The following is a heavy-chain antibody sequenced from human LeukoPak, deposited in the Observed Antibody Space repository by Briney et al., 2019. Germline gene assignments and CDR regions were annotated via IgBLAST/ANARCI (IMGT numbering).Heavy chain of an antibody. CDR3: ARDHPYGMDV. J-gene: IGHJ6*02. V-gene: IGHV3-23*01. CDR1: GFTFSSYA. Sequence: PGGSLRLSCAASGFTFSSYAMSWVRQAPGKGLEWVSAISGSGGSTYYADSVKGRFTISRDNAKNSLYLQMNSLRAEDTAVYYCARDHPYGMDVWGQGTTVTVSS. CDR2: ISGSGGST.